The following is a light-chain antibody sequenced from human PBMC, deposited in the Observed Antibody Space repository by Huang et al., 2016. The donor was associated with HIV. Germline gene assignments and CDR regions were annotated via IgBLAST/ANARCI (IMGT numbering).Light chain of an antibody. CDR1: QSISSSD. J-gene: IGKJ5*01. CDR2: GTS. Sequence: IVLTQSPGTLSVSPGERAALSCRASQSISSSDLVWYQQKPGQAPRLLINGTSSRATGIPDRFSGSGSGRDFTLTISRLEPEDFAVYFCQQYHSSPVTFGQGTRLEIK. V-gene: IGKV3-20*01. CDR3: QQYHSSPVT.